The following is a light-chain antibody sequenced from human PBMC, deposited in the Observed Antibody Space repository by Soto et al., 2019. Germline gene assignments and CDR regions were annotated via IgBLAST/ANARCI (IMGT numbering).Light chain of an antibody. V-gene: IGKV1-5*03. CDR1: QSISSW. CDR3: QQYNSYPLT. Sequence: DNQMTQSPSTLSASVGDRVTITCRASQSISSWLAWYQQKPGKAPKHLIYKASSLESGVQSRVSVSGSGTECSLTISSLQPDDCAPYYCQQYNSYPLTFGGGTKVEIK. CDR2: KAS. J-gene: IGKJ4*01.